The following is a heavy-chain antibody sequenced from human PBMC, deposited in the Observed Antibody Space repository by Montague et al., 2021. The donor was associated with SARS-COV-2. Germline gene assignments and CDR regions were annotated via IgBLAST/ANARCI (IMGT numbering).Heavy chain of an antibody. CDR3: SRDPPYLGCDSSGYYYRYLPCYYYYGMNV. J-gene: IGHJ6*02. CDR1: GFTFSSYE. Sequence: SLRLSCAASGFTFSSYEMNWVRQAPGKGLEWVSYISSSGSTIYYADSVKGRFTISSDNAKNSLYLQMNSLRAEDTAVYYCSRDPPYLGCDSSGYYYRYLPCYYYYGMNVWGQGTTVTVSS. CDR2: ISSSGSTI. D-gene: IGHD3-22*01. V-gene: IGHV3-48*03.